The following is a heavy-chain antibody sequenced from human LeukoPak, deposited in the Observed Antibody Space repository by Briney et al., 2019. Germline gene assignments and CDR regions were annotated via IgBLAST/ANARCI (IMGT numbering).Heavy chain of an antibody. Sequence: GGSLRLSCVTSGFSFNTYGMHWVRQAPGKGPEWVAFIRNDGSKKFYADALKGRFTISRDNSKNTLYLQVNSLTLDDTAVYYCAKRDNGGDSGIDYWGQGNLVTVSS. CDR1: GFSFNTYG. CDR3: AKRDNGGDSGIDY. CDR2: IRNDGSKK. J-gene: IGHJ4*02. V-gene: IGHV3-30*02. D-gene: IGHD4-23*01.